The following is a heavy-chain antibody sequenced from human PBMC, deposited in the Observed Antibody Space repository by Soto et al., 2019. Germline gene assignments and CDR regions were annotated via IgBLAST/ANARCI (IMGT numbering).Heavy chain of an antibody. V-gene: IGHV4-31*03. J-gene: IGHJ5*02. CDR2: IYHSGDS. Sequence: SETLSLTCTVSGGSISSDGYYWSWIRQHPGKGLEYIGYIYHSGDSYYTPSLGRRVTISVDTSENQFSLHLRSVTAADTAVYYCARENYMSGYPQNWFDPWGQGIPVTVSS. D-gene: IGHD3-3*01. CDR1: GGSISSDGYY. CDR3: ARENYMSGYPQNWFDP.